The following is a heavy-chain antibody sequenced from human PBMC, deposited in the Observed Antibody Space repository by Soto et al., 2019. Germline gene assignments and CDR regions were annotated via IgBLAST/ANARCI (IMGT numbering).Heavy chain of an antibody. CDR3: SNSPVGKIGSG. D-gene: IGHD6-13*01. J-gene: IGHJ4*02. Sequence: EVQLVESGGGLAQPGGSLRLSCVGSGFSFSDHHMDWVRQAPGQGLEWVGRARNRAGSYTTEYAASVTGRFTISRDDSKNSLYVQMNSLKTEDTPVYYCSNSPVGKIGSGWGQGTLVTVSS. V-gene: IGHV3-72*01. CDR1: GFSFSDHH. CDR2: ARNRAGSYTT.